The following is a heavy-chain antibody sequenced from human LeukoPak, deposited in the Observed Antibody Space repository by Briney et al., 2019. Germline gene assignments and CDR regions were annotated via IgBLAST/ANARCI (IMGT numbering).Heavy chain of an antibody. CDR1: GFTFSNYG. D-gene: IGHD6-19*01. CDR3: ARDRLEALAGTRGFDY. J-gene: IGHJ4*02. V-gene: IGHV3-30*02. Sequence: PGGSLRLSCAASGFTFSNYGMHWVRQAPGKGLEWVALTLLNGNNNYYADSVKGRFTISRDNSKNTLYLQMNSLSPEDTAVYSCARDRLEALAGTRGFDYWGQGILVTVSS. CDR2: TLLNGNNN.